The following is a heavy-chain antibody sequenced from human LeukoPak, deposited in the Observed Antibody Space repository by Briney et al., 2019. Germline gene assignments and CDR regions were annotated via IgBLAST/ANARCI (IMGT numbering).Heavy chain of an antibody. CDR3: ARHSSYTPLGYSGMDV. J-gene: IGHJ6*02. D-gene: IGHD3-10*01. CDR2: IFYSGST. V-gene: IGHV4-59*08. Sequence: SETLSLTCTVSGGSITNYYWSWIRQPPGKGLEWIGYIFYSGSTKYNPSLKSRVTISVDTSKNQFSLKLSSVTAPDPAMYPCARHSSYTPLGYSGMDVWGQGTPVTVSS. CDR1: GGSITNYY.